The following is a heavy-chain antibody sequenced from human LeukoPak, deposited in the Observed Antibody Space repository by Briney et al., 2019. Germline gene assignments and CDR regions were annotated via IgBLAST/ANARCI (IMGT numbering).Heavy chain of an antibody. J-gene: IGHJ4*02. CDR2: TNYRSKWYN. CDR3: ARHKGDSGSYYVFFDY. CDR1: GDSVSSNNAT. D-gene: IGHD1-26*01. Sequence: SQTLSLTCAISGDSVSSNNATWNWIRQSPSRGLEWLGRTNYRSKWYNDYAVSVKSRITINPDTSKNQLSLQLNSVTPEDTAVYYCARHKGDSGSYYVFFDYWGQGTLVTVSS. V-gene: IGHV6-1*01.